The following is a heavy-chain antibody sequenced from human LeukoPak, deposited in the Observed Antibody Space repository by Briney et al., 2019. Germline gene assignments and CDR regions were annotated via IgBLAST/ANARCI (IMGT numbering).Heavy chain of an antibody. CDR2: IIPIFGTT. CDR3: GRKAGDCGGGSCYSIDY. D-gene: IGHD2-15*01. J-gene: IGHJ4*02. V-gene: IGHV1-69*05. CDR1: GGFFSSEA. Sequence: SVKVSCKAFGGFFSSEAISWVRQAPGQGLEWMGGIIPIFGTTNYAQKFQGRVTITTDESTSTAYMEVSSLRSEDTAVYYCGRKAGDCGGGSCYSIDYWGQGTLVTVSS.